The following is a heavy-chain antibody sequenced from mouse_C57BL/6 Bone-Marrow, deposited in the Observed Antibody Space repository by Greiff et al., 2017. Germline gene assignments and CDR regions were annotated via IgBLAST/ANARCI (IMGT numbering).Heavy chain of an antibody. Sequence: VQLKQSGPELVKPGASVKIPCKASGYTFTDYNMDWVKQSHGKSLEWIGDINPNNGGTIYNQKFKGKATLTVDKSSSTAYMELRSLTSEDTAVYYCARAYYYGSRGGFAYWGQGTLVTVSA. V-gene: IGHV1-18*01. CDR3: ARAYYYGSRGGFAY. J-gene: IGHJ3*01. CDR2: INPNNGGT. D-gene: IGHD1-1*01. CDR1: GYTFTDYN.